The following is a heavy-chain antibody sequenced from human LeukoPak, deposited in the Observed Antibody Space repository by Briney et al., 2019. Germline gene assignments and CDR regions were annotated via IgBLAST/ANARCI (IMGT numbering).Heavy chain of an antibody. J-gene: IGHJ6*03. D-gene: IGHD6-13*01. V-gene: IGHV4-4*07. CDR3: ARDREYSSSWFAMDV. CDR2: IYTSGST. Sequence: SETLSLTCTVSGGSISSYYWSWIRQPAGKGLEWIGRIYTSGSTNYNPSLKSRVTMSVDTSKNQFSLKLSSVTTADTAVYYCARDREYSSSWFAMDVWGKGTTVTVSS. CDR1: GGSISSYY.